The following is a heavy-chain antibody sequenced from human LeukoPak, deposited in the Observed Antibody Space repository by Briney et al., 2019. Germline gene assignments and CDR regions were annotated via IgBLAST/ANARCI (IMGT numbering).Heavy chain of an antibody. V-gene: IGHV3-48*04. Sequence: GGSLRLSCADSGFIFSTHSMNWVRQAPGKGLEWISYIDRSSNTIYYADSVKGRFTISRDNAKNSLYLQMNSLRAEDTAVYYCADNLSWWGQGTLVTVSS. CDR2: IDRSSNTI. CDR3: ADNLSW. J-gene: IGHJ4*02. CDR1: GFIFSTHS. D-gene: IGHD1-1*01.